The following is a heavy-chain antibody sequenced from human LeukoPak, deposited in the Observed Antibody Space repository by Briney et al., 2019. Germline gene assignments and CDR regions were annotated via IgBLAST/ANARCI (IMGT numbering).Heavy chain of an antibody. Sequence: SETLSLTCTVSGGSISSYYWSWIRQPAGKGLEWVGRIYTSGSTNYNPSLKSRVTMSVDTSKNQFSLKLSSVTAADTAVYYCARGTKWFGELLFENWFGPWGQGTLVTVSS. CDR3: ARGTKWFGELLFENWFGP. CDR2: IYTSGST. J-gene: IGHJ5*02. V-gene: IGHV4-4*07. D-gene: IGHD3-10*01. CDR1: GGSISSYY.